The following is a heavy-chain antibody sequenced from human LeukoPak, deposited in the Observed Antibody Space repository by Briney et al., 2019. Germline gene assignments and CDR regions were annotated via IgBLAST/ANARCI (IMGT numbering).Heavy chain of an antibody. V-gene: IGHV1-2*02. CDR3: ARVRGYYDSSGPRDY. CDR1: GYTFTDYH. CDR2: INPNSGDT. Sequence: ASVKVSCKAFGYTFTDYHMHWVRQAPGQGLEWMGWINPNSGDTNYAQKFQGRVTMTRDTTISTAYMELSRLRSDDTAVYYCARVRGYYDSSGPRDYWGQGTLVTVSS. D-gene: IGHD3-22*01. J-gene: IGHJ4*02.